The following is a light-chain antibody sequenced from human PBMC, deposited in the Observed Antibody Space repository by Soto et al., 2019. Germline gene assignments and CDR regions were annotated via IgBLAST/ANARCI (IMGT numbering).Light chain of an antibody. J-gene: IGKJ1*01. V-gene: IGKV3-11*01. CDR2: DAS. CDR3: QQRSSWSWT. Sequence: EIVLTQSPATLSLSPGEGATLSCRASQSVSSYLAWYQQKPGQAPRLLIYDASNRATGIPARFSGSGSGTDFTLTINSLGPEDFAVYYCQQRSSWSWTFGQGTKVEIK. CDR1: QSVSSY.